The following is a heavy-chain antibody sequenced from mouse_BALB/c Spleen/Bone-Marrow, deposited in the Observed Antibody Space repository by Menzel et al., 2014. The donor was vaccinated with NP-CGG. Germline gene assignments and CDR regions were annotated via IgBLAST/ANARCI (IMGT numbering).Heavy chain of an antibody. V-gene: IGHV14-3*02. J-gene: IGHJ4*01. CDR2: IDPANGNT. CDR3: AKYGGLRYAMDY. D-gene: IGHD2-4*01. CDR1: GFNIKDTY. Sequence: EVHLVESGAELVKPGASVKLSCTASGFNIKDTYMHWVKQRPEQGLEWIGRIDPANGNTKYDPKFQGKATITADTSSNTAYLQLGSLTSEDTAVYYCAKYGGLRYAMDYWGQGTSVTVSS.